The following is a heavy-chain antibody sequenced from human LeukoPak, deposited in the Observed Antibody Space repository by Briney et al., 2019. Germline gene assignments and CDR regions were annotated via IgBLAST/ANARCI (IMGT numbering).Heavy chain of an antibody. CDR3: ASTAVIARDYYMDV. Sequence: SDSLSLSFSVSVGTISSSGYYWGCIREPPGKPLERLGSIYYSVSTYYNPSLKRRVTISVDTSKNQFPLKLSSVTAADTAVYYCASTAVIARDYYMDVWGKGTTVTVSS. J-gene: IGHJ6*03. V-gene: IGHV4-39*01. D-gene: IGHD3-16*02. CDR2: IYYSVST. CDR1: VGTISSSGYY.